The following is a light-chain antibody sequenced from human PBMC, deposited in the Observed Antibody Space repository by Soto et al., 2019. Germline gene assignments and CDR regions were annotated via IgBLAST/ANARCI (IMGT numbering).Light chain of an antibody. Sequence: EIVLTQSPSTLSLSPGERATLSCRASQGVSSYLAWYQQKPGQAPRLLIYDASNRATGIPARFSGSGPGTDFTLTSSSLEPADFAVYYCQQRSTFGQGTKLEIK. CDR1: QGVSSY. J-gene: IGKJ2*01. V-gene: IGKV3D-11*01. CDR3: QQRST. CDR2: DAS.